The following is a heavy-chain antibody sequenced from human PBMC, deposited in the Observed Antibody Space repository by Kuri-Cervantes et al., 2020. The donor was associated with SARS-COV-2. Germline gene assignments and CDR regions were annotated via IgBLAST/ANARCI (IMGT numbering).Heavy chain of an antibody. CDR3: ARGAFRIRIQLWDGFDY. CDR2: INHGGST. CDR1: GGSFSGYY. Sequence: SETLSLTCAVYGGSFSGYYWSWIRQPPGKGLEWIGEINHGGSTNYNPSLKSRVTISVDTSKNQFSLKLSSVTAADTAVYYCARGAFRIRIQLWDGFDYWGQGTLVTVSS. V-gene: IGHV4-34*01. J-gene: IGHJ4*02. D-gene: IGHD5-18*01.